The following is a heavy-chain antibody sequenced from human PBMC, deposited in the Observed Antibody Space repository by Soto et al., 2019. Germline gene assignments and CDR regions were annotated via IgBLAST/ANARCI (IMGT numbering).Heavy chain of an antibody. D-gene: IGHD6-13*01. V-gene: IGHV4-30-4*01. CDR3: ARGGQQLVYNWFDP. CDR2: IYYSGST. Sequence: PSETLSLTCTVSGGSISSGDYYWSWIRQPPGKGLEWIGYIYYSGSTYYNPSLKSRVTISVDTSKNQFSLKLSSVTAADTAVYYCARGGQQLVYNWFDPWGQGTLVTVSS. CDR1: GGSISSGDYY. J-gene: IGHJ5*02.